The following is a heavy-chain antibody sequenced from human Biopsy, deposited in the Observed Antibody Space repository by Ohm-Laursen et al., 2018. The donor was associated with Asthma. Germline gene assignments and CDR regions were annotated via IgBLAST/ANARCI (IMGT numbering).Heavy chain of an antibody. CDR2: IKHDGSEK. CDR3: ARTFHFWSPYHAEHYQL. D-gene: IGHD3-3*02. CDR1: GFTFGDYW. J-gene: IGHJ1*01. V-gene: IGHV3-7*01. Sequence: GSLRLSCSASGFTFGDYWMSWVRQVPGKGLEWVANIKHDGSEKNHVDSLKGRFTISRDNAKNSLYLQMNSLRAEDTAVYYCARTFHFWSPYHAEHYQLWGQGTQVTVSS.